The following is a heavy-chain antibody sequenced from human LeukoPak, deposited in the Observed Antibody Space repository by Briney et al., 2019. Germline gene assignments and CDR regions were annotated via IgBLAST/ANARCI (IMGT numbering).Heavy chain of an antibody. CDR3: ATRPGVVIAISNAFDI. Sequence: SETLSLTCTVSGGSIRSGDYYWSWIRQPPGKGLEWIGSIYHSGSTYYNPSLKSRVTISVDTSKNQFSLKLSSVTAADTAVYYCATRPGVVIAISNAFDIWGQGTMVTVSS. V-gene: IGHV4-39*07. CDR2: IYHSGST. J-gene: IGHJ3*02. CDR1: GGSIRSGDYY. D-gene: IGHD2-21*01.